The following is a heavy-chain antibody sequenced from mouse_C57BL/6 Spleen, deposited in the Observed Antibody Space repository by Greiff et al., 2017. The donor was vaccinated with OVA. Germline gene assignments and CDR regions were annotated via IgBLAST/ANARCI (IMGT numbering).Heavy chain of an antibody. CDR1: GYTFTSYW. CDR3: ARSYYSNYEAMDY. J-gene: IGHJ4*01. Sequence: VQLQQPGAELVMPGASVKLSCKASGYTFTSYWMHWVKQRPGQGLEWIGEIDPSDSYTNYNQKFKGKSTLTVDKSSSTAYMQLSILTSEDSAVYYCARSYYSNYEAMDYWGQGTSVTVSS. CDR2: IDPSDSYT. D-gene: IGHD2-5*01. V-gene: IGHV1-69*01.